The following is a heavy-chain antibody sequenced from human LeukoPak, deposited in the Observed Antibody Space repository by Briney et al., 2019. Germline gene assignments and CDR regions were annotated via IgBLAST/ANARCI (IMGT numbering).Heavy chain of an antibody. D-gene: IGHD3-22*01. CDR2: INHSGST. V-gene: IGHV4-34*01. CDR3: ARYYYDSSGYSTQ. J-gene: IGHJ4*02. CDR1: GGSFSGYY. Sequence: SETLSLTCAVYGGSFSGYYWSWIRQPPGKGLEWIGEINHSGSTNYNPSLKSRVTISVDTSKNQFSPKLSSVTAADTAVYYCARYYYDSSGYSTQWGQGTLVTVSS.